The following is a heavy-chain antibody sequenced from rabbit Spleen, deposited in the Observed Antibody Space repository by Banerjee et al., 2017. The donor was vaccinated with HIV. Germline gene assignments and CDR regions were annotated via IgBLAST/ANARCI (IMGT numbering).Heavy chain of an antibody. V-gene: IGHV1S45*01. D-gene: IGHD6-1*01. J-gene: IGHJ4*01. Sequence: QEQLVESGGGLVKPEGSLKLSCTASGFSFSNKAVMCWVRQAPGKGLEWIACINAVTGKAVYASWAKGRFTFSKTSSTTVTLQMTSLTAADTATYFCARSDSAMTYAFNLWGPGTLVTVS. CDR3: ARSDSAMTYAFNL. CDR2: INAVTGKA. CDR1: GFSFSNKAV.